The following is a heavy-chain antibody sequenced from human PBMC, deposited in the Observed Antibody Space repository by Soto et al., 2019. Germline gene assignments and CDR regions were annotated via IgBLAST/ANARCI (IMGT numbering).Heavy chain of an antibody. CDR3: ALGEDAFSHYGSDF. CDR2: IYDTGISGYTPST. J-gene: IGHJ6*04. CDR1: GGSSTSSY. V-gene: IGHV4-59*01. Sequence: SENLALTCTVSGGSSTSSYWSWIRRPPGKGLEWIAYIYDTGISGYTPSTSYNPSLKSPVTMSVDTSKSQFSLKLTSVTAADTAVYYCALGEDAFSHYGSDFWGK.